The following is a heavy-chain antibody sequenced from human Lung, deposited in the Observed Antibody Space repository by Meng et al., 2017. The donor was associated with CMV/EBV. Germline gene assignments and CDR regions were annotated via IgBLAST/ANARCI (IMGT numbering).Heavy chain of an antibody. D-gene: IGHD5-12*01. CDR1: GFTFVYYW. J-gene: IGHJ4*02. Sequence: EVQRVESGRDLVQPGGSLTLCCAASGFTFVYYWMHWVRQSPGKGLVWVSRINSDGSVTDYADSVRGRFTISRDNAKNMLYLQMNTLRAEDTAVYFCARGNIGGDFWGQGSLVTVSS. CDR3: ARGNIGGDF. V-gene: IGHV3-74*01. CDR2: INSDGSVT.